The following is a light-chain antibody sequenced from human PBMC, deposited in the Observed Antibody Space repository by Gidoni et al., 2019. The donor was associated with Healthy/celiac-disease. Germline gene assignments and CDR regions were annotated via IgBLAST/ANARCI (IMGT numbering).Light chain of an antibody. CDR3: CSYAGSSTFYYV. V-gene: IGLV2-23*03. Sequence: QSALPQPASVSGSPGQSITISCTGTSSAVGSYNLVSWYQQHPGKAPKLMIYEGSKRPSGVSNRFSGSKSGNTASRTISGLQAEDEADYYCCSYAGSSTFYYVFGTGTKVTVL. CDR1: SSAVGSYNL. CDR2: EGS. J-gene: IGLJ1*01.